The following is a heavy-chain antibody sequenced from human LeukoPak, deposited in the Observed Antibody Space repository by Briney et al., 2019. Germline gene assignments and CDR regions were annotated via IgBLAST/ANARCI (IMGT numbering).Heavy chain of an antibody. V-gene: IGHV4-61*02. CDR1: GGSISSGSYY. J-gene: IGHJ4*02. CDR2: IYTSGST. Sequence: PSETLSLTCTVSGGSISSGSYYWSWIRQPAGKGLEWIGRIYTSGSTNYNPSLKSRVTISVDTSKNQFSPKLSSVTAADTAVYYCARVVWSSSWFYDYWGQGTLVTVSS. D-gene: IGHD6-13*01. CDR3: ARVVWSSSWFYDY.